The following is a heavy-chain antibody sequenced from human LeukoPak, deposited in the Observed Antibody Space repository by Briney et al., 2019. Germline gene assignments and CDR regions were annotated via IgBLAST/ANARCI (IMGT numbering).Heavy chain of an antibody. CDR2: IYPGDSDT. V-gene: IGHV5-51*01. Sequence: GESLKISCKGSGYSFTSYWIAWVRQMPGKGLEWMGIIYPGDSDTKYSPSFQGQVTISADKSISTAYLQWSSLKASDTAMYYCARLSMTADAYFDYWGQGTLVTVSS. D-gene: IGHD2/OR15-2a*01. CDR1: GYSFTSYW. CDR3: ARLSMTADAYFDY. J-gene: IGHJ4*02.